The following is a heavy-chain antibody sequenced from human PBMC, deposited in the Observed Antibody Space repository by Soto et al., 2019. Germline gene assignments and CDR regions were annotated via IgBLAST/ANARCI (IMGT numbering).Heavy chain of an antibody. CDR3: ARDSGYDFWSGYQYSYFDY. D-gene: IGHD3-3*01. CDR2: ISYDGSNK. V-gene: IGHV3-30-3*01. Sequence: PGGSLRLSCAASGFTFSSYAMHWVRQAPGKGLEWVAAISYDGSNKYYADSVKGRFTISRDNSKNTLYLQMNSLRAEDTAVYYCARDSGYDFWSGYQYSYFDYWGQGTLVTVSS. CDR1: GFTFSSYA. J-gene: IGHJ4*02.